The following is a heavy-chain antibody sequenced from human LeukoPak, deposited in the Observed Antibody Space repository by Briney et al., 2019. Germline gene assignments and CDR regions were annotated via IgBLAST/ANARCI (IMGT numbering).Heavy chain of an antibody. Sequence: GESLKISCKGSGYSFTSYWIGWVRQMPGKGLEWMGIIYPGDSDTRYSPSFQGQVTISADKSISTAYLQWSSLKASDTAMYYCARRNYDFWSGYASFDPWGQGTLVTVSS. CDR2: IYPGDSDT. D-gene: IGHD3-3*01. V-gene: IGHV5-51*01. CDR1: GYSFTSYW. J-gene: IGHJ5*02. CDR3: ARRNYDFWSGYASFDP.